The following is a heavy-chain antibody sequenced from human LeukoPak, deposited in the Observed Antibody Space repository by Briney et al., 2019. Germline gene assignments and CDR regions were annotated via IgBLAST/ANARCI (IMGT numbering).Heavy chain of an antibody. CDR3: ARGSGRRYCSGGSCYGNPFPYYFDY. D-gene: IGHD2-15*01. CDR2: INHSGST. V-gene: IGHV4-34*01. CDR1: GGSFGGYY. J-gene: IGHJ4*02. Sequence: PSETLSLTCAVYGGSFGGYYWSWIRQPPGKGLEWIGEINHSGSTNYNPSLKSRVTISVDTSKNQFSLKLSSVTAADTAVYYCARGSGRRYCSGGSCYGNPFPYYFDYWGQGTLVTVSS.